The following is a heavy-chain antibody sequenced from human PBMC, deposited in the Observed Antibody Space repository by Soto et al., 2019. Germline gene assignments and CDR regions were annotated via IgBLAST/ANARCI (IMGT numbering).Heavy chain of an antibody. J-gene: IGHJ4*02. D-gene: IGHD6-6*01. CDR3: AKVGPERNIAAKKTRDY. CDR2: VKSNGSST. V-gene: IGHV3-74*01. Sequence: WRSLRLSCVGSGFTFSNYWMHWVRQAPGKGLEWVSRVKSNGSSTNYADSVKGRFTISRDNSKNTLYLQMNSLRAEDTAVYYCAKVGPERNIAAKKTRDYWGQGTLVTLSS. CDR1: GFTFSNYW.